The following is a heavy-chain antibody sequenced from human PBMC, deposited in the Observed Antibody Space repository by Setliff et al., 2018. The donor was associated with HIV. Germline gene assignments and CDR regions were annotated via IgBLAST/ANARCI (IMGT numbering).Heavy chain of an antibody. Sequence: GGSLRLSCAASGFTFSNNNMHWVRQTPGKGLEWVACIQYDGDTKYYADSVKGRFTIYRDNSKNTLYLQMSSLRAEDTAVYYCARHPGGELLSLYYYLDVWGKGTTVTVSS. CDR3: ARHPGGELLSLYYYLDV. D-gene: IGHD1-26*01. J-gene: IGHJ6*03. CDR2: IQYDGDTK. CDR1: GFTFSNNN. V-gene: IGHV3-30*02.